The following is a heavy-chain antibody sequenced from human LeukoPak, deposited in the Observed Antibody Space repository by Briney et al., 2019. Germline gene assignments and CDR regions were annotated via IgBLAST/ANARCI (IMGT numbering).Heavy chain of an antibody. J-gene: IGHJ6*02. CDR3: ATHTMIVPYYYYGMDV. V-gene: IGHV3-33*01. D-gene: IGHD3-22*01. CDR1: GFTFSSYG. Sequence: PGRSLRLSCAASGFTFSSYGLHWVRQAPGKGLEWVAVIWYDESNKYYADSVKGRFTISRDNSKNTLYLQMNSLRAEDTAVYYCATHTMIVPYYYYGMDVWGQGTTVTVSS. CDR2: IWYDESNK.